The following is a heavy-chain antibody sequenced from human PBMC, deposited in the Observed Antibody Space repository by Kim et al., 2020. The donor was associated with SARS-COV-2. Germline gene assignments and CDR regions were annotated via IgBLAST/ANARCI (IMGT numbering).Heavy chain of an antibody. J-gene: IGHJ2*01. CDR2: IGTAGYP. CDR3: ARVTRRETYYDFWSGYYTSPQDWYFDL. V-gene: IGHV3-13*05. D-gene: IGHD3-3*01. CDR1: GFTFSSYD. Sequence: GGSLRLSCAASGFTFSSYDMHWVRQATGKGLEWVSAIGTAGYPYYPGSVKGRFTISRENAKNSLYLQMNSLRAGDTAVYYCARVTRRETYYDFWSGYYTSPQDWYFDLWGRGTLVTVSS.